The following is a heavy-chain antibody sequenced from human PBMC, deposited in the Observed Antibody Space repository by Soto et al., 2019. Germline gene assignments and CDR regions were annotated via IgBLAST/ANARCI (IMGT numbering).Heavy chain of an antibody. CDR3: ARGGSTWRYFYEY. CDR1: GGSINSYY. CDR2: AYYSGTT. J-gene: IGHJ4*02. D-gene: IGHD2-2*01. Sequence: SETLSLTCTVAGGSINSYYWSWIRQSPGKGLEWIGYAYYSGTTYYNPSLQSRVTISVDTSKKQFSLKVRSVTAADTAIYFCARGGSTWRYFYEYWGQGSLVTGSA. V-gene: IGHV4-59*01.